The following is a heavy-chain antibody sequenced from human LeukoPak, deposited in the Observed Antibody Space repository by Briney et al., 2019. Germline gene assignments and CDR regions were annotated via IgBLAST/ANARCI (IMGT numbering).Heavy chain of an antibody. CDR1: GNYW. CDR3: VSFYETY. CDR2: INSDGSWT. J-gene: IGHJ4*02. Sequence: QSGGSLRLSCAASGNYWMHWVRQVPGKGLVWVSHINSDGSWTSYADSVKGRFTVSKDNAKNTVYLQMNSLSAEDTAVYYCVSFYETYWGRGTLVTVSS. D-gene: IGHD2/OR15-2a*01. V-gene: IGHV3-74*01.